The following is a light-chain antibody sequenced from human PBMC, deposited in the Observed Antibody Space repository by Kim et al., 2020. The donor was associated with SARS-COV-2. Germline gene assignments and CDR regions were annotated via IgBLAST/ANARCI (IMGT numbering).Light chain of an antibody. CDR2: GAS. CDR3: QQYNNWPHT. J-gene: IGKJ2*01. V-gene: IGKV3-15*01. Sequence: EIVMTQSPATLSVSPGERATLSCRASQSVSSNLAWYQHKPGQAPRLLIYGASNRATGIPARFSGSGSGTEFTLTISSLQSEDFAVYYCQQYNNWPHTFGQGTKLEI. CDR1: QSVSSN.